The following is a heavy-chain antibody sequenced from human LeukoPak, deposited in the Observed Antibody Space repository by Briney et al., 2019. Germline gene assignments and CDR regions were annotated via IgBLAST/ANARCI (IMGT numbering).Heavy chain of an antibody. D-gene: IGHD5-18*01. V-gene: IGHV1-2*02. J-gene: IGHJ4*02. Sequence: GASVKVPCKASGYTFTGYYMHWVRQAPGQGLEWMGWINPNSGGTNYAQKFQGRVTTTRDTSISTAYMELSRLRSDDTAVCYCARDTAMVPDYFDYWGQGTLVTVSS. CDR1: GYTFTGYY. CDR3: ARDTAMVPDYFDY. CDR2: INPNSGGT.